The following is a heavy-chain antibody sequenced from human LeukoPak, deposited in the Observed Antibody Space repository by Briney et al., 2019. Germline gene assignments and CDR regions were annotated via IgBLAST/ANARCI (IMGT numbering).Heavy chain of an antibody. CDR3: XRGDDYGDLRHYYFDY. CDR1: GGSISSYSYY. J-gene: IGHJ4*02. CDR2: LYYSGST. D-gene: IGHD4-17*01. V-gene: IGHV4-39*07. Sequence: SETLSLTCTVSGGSISSYSYYWGWIRQPPGKGLEWIGSLYYSGSTYYNPSLKSRVTISVDTSKNQFSLKLSSVTAADTAVYYRXRGDDYGDLRHYYFDYWGQGTLVTVSS.